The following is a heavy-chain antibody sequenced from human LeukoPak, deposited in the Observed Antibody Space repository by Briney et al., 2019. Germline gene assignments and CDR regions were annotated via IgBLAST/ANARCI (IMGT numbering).Heavy chain of an antibody. Sequence: PSETLSLTSTVSGGSISSYYWSWIRQPPGKGLEWIGYIYYSGSTNYNPSLKSRVTISVDTSKNQFSLKLSSVTAADTAVYYCATSDTAMALDYWGQGTLVTVSS. CDR1: GGSISSYY. CDR3: ATSDTAMALDY. J-gene: IGHJ4*02. D-gene: IGHD5-18*01. CDR2: IYYSGST. V-gene: IGHV4-59*08.